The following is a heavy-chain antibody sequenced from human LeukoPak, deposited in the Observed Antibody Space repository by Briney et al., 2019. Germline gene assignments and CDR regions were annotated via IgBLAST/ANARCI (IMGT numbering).Heavy chain of an antibody. D-gene: IGHD6-19*01. V-gene: IGHV3-30*02. J-gene: IGHJ4*02. CDR1: RFTFSSYA. CDR3: ARGRYNSGWYPDYFDY. CDR2: IRYDGSNK. Sequence: GGSLRLSCAASRFTFSSYAMHWVRQAPGKGLEWVAFIRYDGSNKYYADSVKGRFTISRDNSKNTLYLQMNSLRAEDTAVYYCARGRYNSGWYPDYFDYWGQGTLVTVSS.